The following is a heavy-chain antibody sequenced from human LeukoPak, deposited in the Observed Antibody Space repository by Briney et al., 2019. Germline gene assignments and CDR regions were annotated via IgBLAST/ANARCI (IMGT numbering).Heavy chain of an antibody. CDR1: GFTFTSYG. Sequence: GGSLRLSCAASGFTFTSYGISWVRQAPGQGLEWMGWISAYNGNTNYAQELQGRVTMTTDTSTSTAYMELRSLRSDDTAVYYCARDLGDAVVVVAATPTRYNWFDPWGQGTLVTVSS. V-gene: IGHV1-18*01. J-gene: IGHJ5*02. CDR2: ISAYNGNT. D-gene: IGHD2-15*01. CDR3: ARDLGDAVVVVAATPTRYNWFDP.